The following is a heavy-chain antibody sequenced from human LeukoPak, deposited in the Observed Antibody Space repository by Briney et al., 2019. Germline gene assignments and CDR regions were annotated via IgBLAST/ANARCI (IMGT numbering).Heavy chain of an antibody. CDR1: GFTFSSYA. Sequence: GGSLRLSCAASGFTFSSYAMSWVRQAPGKGLEWVAVISYDGSNKYYADSVKGRFTISRDNSKNTLYLQMNSLRAEDTAVYYCARGWDYGDYLGYFDYWGQGTLVTVSS. CDR3: ARGWDYGDYLGYFDY. CDR2: ISYDGSNK. J-gene: IGHJ4*02. V-gene: IGHV3-30-3*01. D-gene: IGHD4-17*01.